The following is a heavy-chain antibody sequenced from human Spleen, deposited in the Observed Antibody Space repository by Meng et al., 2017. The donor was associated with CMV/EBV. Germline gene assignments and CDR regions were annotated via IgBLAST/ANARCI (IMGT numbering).Heavy chain of an antibody. CDR1: GYTFTSYA. CDR2: SNAGNGNA. Sequence: ASVKVSCKASGYTFTSYAMHWVRQAPGQRLEWMGWSNAGNGNAKYSQEFQGRVTITRDTSASTAYMELSSLRSEDMAVYYCASTEQLVQVYYYGMDVWGQGTTVTVSS. V-gene: IGHV1-3*02. J-gene: IGHJ6*02. D-gene: IGHD6-13*01. CDR3: ASTEQLVQVYYYGMDV.